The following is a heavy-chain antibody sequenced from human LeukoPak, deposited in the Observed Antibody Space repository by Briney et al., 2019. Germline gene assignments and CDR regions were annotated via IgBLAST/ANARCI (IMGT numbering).Heavy chain of an antibody. D-gene: IGHD3-3*01. CDR3: ARALEWQFPFDY. V-gene: IGHV4-38-2*02. CDR2: MYHSGST. CDR1: GYSINSAYY. Sequence: PSETLSLTCTVSGYSINSAYYWGWIRQPPGKGLEWIGSMYHSGSTYYNPSLQSRVTISVDTSKNQFSLKLSSVTAADTAVYYCARALEWQFPFDYWGQGTLVTVSS. J-gene: IGHJ4*02.